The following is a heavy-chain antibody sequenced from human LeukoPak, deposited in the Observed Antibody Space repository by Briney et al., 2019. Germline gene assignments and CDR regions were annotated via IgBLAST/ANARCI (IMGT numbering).Heavy chain of an antibody. V-gene: IGHV3-48*01. CDR2: ISSSSTI. CDR1: GFTFSSYS. D-gene: IGHD2-2*03. J-gene: IGHJ4*02. CDR3: ARDLGIVVVPAAMGY. Sequence: PGGSLRLSCAASGFTFSSYSMNWVRQAPGKGLEWVSYISSSSTIYYADSVKGRFTISRDNAKNSLYLQMNSLRAEDTAVYYCARDLGIVVVPAAMGYWGQGTLVTVSS.